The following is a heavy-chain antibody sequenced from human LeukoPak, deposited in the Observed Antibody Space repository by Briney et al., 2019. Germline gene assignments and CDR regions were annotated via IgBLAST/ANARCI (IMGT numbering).Heavy chain of an antibody. D-gene: IGHD3-9*01. J-gene: IGHJ6*02. V-gene: IGHV5-51*01. CDR2: IYPGDSDT. Sequence: EESLKISCKASTYSFTNSWIGWVRQMPGKGLEWMGIIYPGDSDTRYSPSFQGQVTISADKSISTAYLQWSSLKASDTAMYYCARGDYDILTGYSDGMDVWGQGTTVTVSS. CDR3: ARGDYDILTGYSDGMDV. CDR1: TYSFTNSW.